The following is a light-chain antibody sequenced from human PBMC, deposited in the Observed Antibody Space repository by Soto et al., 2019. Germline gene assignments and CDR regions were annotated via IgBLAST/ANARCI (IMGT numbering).Light chain of an antibody. V-gene: IGKV1-27*01. CDR2: AAS. J-gene: IGKJ1*01. CDR3: QQGSTFPWT. Sequence: DIQMTQSPSSLSASVGDRVTLTCRASQGISNYLAWYQQKPGKVPKLLIYAASTLQSGVPSRFSGSGSGTDFTFTISSLQPEDFATYYCQQGSTFPWTFGQGTKVDIK. CDR1: QGISNY.